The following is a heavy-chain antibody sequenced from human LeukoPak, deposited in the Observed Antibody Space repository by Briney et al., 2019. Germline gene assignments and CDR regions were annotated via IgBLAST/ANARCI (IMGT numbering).Heavy chain of an antibody. V-gene: IGHV3-21*01. CDR1: GFTFSSYS. CDR3: ARELEYSSSWYGGGRDY. D-gene: IGHD6-13*01. J-gene: IGHJ4*02. Sequence: PGGSLRLSCAASGFTFSSYSMNWVRQAPGKGLEWVSSISSSSSYIYYVDSVKGRFTISRDNAKNSLYLQMNSLRAEDTAVYYCARELEYSSSWYGGGRDYWGQGTLVTVSS. CDR2: ISSSSSYI.